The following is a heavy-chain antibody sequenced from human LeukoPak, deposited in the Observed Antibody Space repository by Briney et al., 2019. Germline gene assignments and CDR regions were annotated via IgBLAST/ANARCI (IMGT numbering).Heavy chain of an antibody. J-gene: IGHJ3*02. D-gene: IGHD6-19*01. CDR1: GYSFTSYW. V-gene: IGHV5-51*01. CDR3: ARHVRAGSSGWYFLDAFDI. Sequence: GESLKISCKGSGYSFTSYWIGWVRQMPGKGLEWMGIIYPGDSDTSYSPSFQGQVTISADKSISTAYLQWSSLKASDTAMYYCARHVRAGSSGWYFLDAFDIWGQGTMVTVSS. CDR2: IYPGDSDT.